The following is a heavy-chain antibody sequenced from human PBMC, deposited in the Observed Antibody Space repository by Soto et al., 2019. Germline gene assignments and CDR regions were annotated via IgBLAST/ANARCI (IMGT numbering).Heavy chain of an antibody. J-gene: IGHJ6*02. CDR2: IWYDGSNK. CDR1: GFTFSSYG. V-gene: IGHV3-33*01. CDR3: ARSYCTNGVCPEEAPYYYYYYGMDV. Sequence: PGGSLRLSCAASGFTFSSYGMHWVRQAPGKGLEWVAVIWYDGSNKYYADSVKGRFTISRDNSKNTLYLQMNSLRAEDTAVYYCARSYCTNGVCPEEAPYYYYYYGMDVWGQGTTVTVSS. D-gene: IGHD2-8*01.